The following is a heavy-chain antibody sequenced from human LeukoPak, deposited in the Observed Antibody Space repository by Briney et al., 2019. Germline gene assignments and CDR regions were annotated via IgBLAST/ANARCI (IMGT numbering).Heavy chain of an antibody. D-gene: IGHD6-13*01. CDR2: ISGSGGST. Sequence: GGSLRLSCAASGFTLSSYAMSWVRQAPGKGLEWVSAISGSGGSTYYADSVKGRFTISRDNSKNTLYLQMNSLRAEDTAVYYCAKDRGSSSWYLGDYFDYWGQGTLVTVSS. CDR1: GFTLSSYA. J-gene: IGHJ4*02. CDR3: AKDRGSSSWYLGDYFDY. V-gene: IGHV3-23*01.